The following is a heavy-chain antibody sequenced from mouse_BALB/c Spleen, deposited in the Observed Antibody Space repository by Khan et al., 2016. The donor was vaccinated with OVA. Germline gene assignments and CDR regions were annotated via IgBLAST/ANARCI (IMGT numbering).Heavy chain of an antibody. D-gene: IGHD2-4*01. V-gene: IGHV2-6-1*01. J-gene: IGHJ4*01. CDR1: GFSLTNYG. CDR2: IWSDGST. Sequence: QVRLQQSGPGLVAPSQSLSITCTISGFSLTNYGVHWVRQPPGKGLEWLVVIWSDGSTTYNSALKSRLTISKDNSKSQVFLKVNSLQTDDTAMYFCARQPYYHYNIMDYWGQGTSGTVSS. CDR3: ARQPYYHYNIMDY.